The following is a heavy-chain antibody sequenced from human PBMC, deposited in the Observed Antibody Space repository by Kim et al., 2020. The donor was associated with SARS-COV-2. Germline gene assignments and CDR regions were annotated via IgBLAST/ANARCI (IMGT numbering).Heavy chain of an antibody. Sequence: ASVKVSCKASGYTFTSYAMHWVRQAPGQRLEWMGWINAGNGNTKYSQKFQGRVTITRDTSASTAYMELSSLRSEDTAVYYCATRSSSWYSSREYYGMDVWGQGTTVTVSS. V-gene: IGHV1-3*01. D-gene: IGHD6-13*01. CDR1: GYTFTSYA. CDR3: ATRSSSWYSSREYYGMDV. CDR2: INAGNGNT. J-gene: IGHJ6*02.